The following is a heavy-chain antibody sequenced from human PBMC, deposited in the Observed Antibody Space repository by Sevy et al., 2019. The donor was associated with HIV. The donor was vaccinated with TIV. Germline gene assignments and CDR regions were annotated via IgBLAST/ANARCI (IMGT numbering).Heavy chain of an antibody. D-gene: IGHD2-2*01. Sequence: GGSLRLSCEASAINIRDYWMNWVRQAPGKGLEWVSSISRSGGSIHYADSVKGRFTISRDNSKNTLYLQMNSLRAEETAVYYCAKVDVVVPVADYGLDVWGQGTTVTVSS. CDR1: AINIRDYW. J-gene: IGHJ6*02. V-gene: IGHV3-23*01. CDR3: AKVDVVVPVADYGLDV. CDR2: ISRSGGSI.